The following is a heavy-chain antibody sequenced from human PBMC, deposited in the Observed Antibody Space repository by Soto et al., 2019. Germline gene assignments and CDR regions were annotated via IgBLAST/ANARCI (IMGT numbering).Heavy chain of an antibody. Sequence: LSLTCAVYGGSFSGYYWSWIRQPPGKGLEWIGEINHSGSTNYNPSLKSRVTISVDTSKNQFSLKLSSVTAADTAVYYCAILRYSSSWYHNNWFDTWRQGTPVTVCS. V-gene: IGHV4-34*01. CDR2: INHSGST. CDR3: AILRYSSSWYHNNWFDT. J-gene: IGHJ5*02. CDR1: GGSFSGYY. D-gene: IGHD6-13*01.